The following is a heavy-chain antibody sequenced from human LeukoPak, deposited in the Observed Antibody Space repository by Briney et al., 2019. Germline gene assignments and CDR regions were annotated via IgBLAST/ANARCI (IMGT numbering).Heavy chain of an antibody. J-gene: IGHJ4*02. CDR2: IYSGGST. CDR1: GFTVSSNY. V-gene: IGHV3-53*01. CDR3: AREGSDGYNYAFDY. D-gene: IGHD5-24*01. Sequence: GGSLRLSCAASGFTVSSNYMSWVRQAPGKGLEWVSVIYSGGSTYYADSVKGRFTISRDNSENTLYLQMNSLRAEDTAVYYCAREGSDGYNYAFDYWGQGTLVTVSS.